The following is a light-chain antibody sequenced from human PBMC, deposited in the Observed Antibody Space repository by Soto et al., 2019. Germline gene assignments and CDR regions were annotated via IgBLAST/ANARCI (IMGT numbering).Light chain of an antibody. CDR2: DVS. CDR1: SSDVVGYNY. Sequence: QSVLTQPASVSGSPGQSITISCTGTSSDVVGYNYVSWYQQHPGKAPKLMIYDVSNRPSGVSNRFSGSKSGNTASLTISGLQAEDEADYYCSSYTSSSTPVVVGGGTKLTVL. J-gene: IGLJ2*01. CDR3: SSYTSSSTPVV. V-gene: IGLV2-14*01.